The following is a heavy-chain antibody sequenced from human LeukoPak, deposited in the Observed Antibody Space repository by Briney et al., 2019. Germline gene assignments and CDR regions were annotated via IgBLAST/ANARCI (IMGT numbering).Heavy chain of an antibody. CDR1: GYSISSGYY. CDR3: ASTRFSSSAYNWFDP. Sequence: PSETLSLTCTVSGYSISSGYYWGWIRQPPGKGLEWIGSIYHSGRTFYNPSLKSRVTISVDTSKNQFSLKLTSVTAEDTAVYYCASTRFSSSAYNWFDPWGQGTLVTVSS. CDR2: IYHSGRT. J-gene: IGHJ5*02. D-gene: IGHD6-6*01. V-gene: IGHV4-38-2*02.